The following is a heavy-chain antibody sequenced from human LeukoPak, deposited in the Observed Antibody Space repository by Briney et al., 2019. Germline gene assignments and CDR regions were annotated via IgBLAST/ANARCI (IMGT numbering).Heavy chain of an antibody. V-gene: IGHV3-23*01. Sequence: GGSLRLSCAASGFGFSSYAMNWVRQAPGKGLEWVSLISGRGSNTYYADSVKGRFTISRDNSKNTLYLQMNSLRVEDTAVYHCAKDSDWSFDIWGQGTMVTVSS. CDR1: GFGFSSYA. J-gene: IGHJ3*02. D-gene: IGHD3-9*01. CDR2: ISGRGSNT. CDR3: AKDSDWSFDI.